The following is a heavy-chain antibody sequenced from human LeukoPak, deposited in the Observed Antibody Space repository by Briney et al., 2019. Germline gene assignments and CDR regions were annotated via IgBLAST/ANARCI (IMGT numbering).Heavy chain of an antibody. Sequence: PSETLSLTCAVSGGSISSSSYYWGWIRQPPGKGLEWIGSIYYSGSTYYNPSLKSRVTISVDRSKNQFSLKLSSVTAADTAVYYCAREIGGQGSTSWRFDYWGQGTLVTVSS. J-gene: IGHJ4*02. CDR3: AREIGGQGSTSWRFDY. D-gene: IGHD2-2*01. V-gene: IGHV4-39*07. CDR1: GGSISSSSYY. CDR2: IYYSGST.